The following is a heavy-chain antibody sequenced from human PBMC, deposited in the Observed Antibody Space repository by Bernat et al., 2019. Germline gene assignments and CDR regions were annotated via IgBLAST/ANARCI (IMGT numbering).Heavy chain of an antibody. CDR2: INSDGSST. J-gene: IGHJ5*02. CDR1: GFTFSSYW. Sequence: EVQLVESGGGLVQPGGSLRLSCAASGFTFSSYWMHWVRQAPGKGLVWVSRINSDGSSTSYAVSVKGRFTISRANAKNTLYLQMNSLSAEDTAVYYLARASGWNYEPWGQGTLVTVSS. CDR3: ARASGWNYEP. V-gene: IGHV3-74*01. D-gene: IGHD1-7*01.